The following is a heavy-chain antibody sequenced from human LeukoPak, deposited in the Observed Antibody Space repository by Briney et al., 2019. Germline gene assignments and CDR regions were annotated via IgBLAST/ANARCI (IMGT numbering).Heavy chain of an antibody. Sequence: PSETLSLTCTVSGGSVSSGSYYWSWLRQPPGKGLEWIGYIYYSGSTNYNPSLKSRVTISVDTSKNQFSLKLSSVTAADTAVYYCATTPGSDYYFDYWGQGTLVTVSS. CDR3: ATTPGSDYYFDY. CDR1: GGSVSSGSYY. CDR2: IYYSGST. D-gene: IGHD1-26*01. J-gene: IGHJ4*02. V-gene: IGHV4-61*01.